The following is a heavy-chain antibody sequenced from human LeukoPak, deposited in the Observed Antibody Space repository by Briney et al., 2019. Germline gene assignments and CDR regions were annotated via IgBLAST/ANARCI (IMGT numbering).Heavy chain of an antibody. V-gene: IGHV3-11*01. Sequence: GGSLRLSCAASGFTFSDYYMSWIRQAPGKGLEWVSYISSSGNTIYYADSVKGRFTISRDNAKNSLYLQMNSLRAEDTAVYYCARRRYNWNAIDYWGQGTLVTVSS. CDR1: GFTFSDYY. CDR2: ISSSGNTI. D-gene: IGHD1-20*01. J-gene: IGHJ4*02. CDR3: ARRRYNWNAIDY.